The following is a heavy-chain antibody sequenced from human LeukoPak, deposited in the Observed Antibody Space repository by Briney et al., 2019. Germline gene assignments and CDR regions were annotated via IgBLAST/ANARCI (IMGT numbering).Heavy chain of an antibody. J-gene: IGHJ4*02. V-gene: IGHV3-30-3*01. Sequence: PGGSLRLSCAASGFTFSTYAMHWVRQAPGKGLEWVAVISYDGSNKYYVDSMKGRFTISRDNSENTLYLQMNSLRAEDTALYHCARSPVSNWGQGTLVTVSS. CDR2: ISYDGSNK. CDR1: GFTFSTYA. CDR3: ARSPVSN.